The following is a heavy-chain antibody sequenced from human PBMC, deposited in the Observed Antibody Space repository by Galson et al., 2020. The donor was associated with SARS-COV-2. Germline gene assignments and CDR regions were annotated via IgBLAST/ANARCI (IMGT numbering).Heavy chain of an antibody. J-gene: IGHJ4*02. CDR1: GAPISSTSYY. V-gene: IGHV4-39*07. D-gene: IGHD6-25*01. Sequence: ASETLSLTCHVDGAPISSTSYYWGWIRQPPGKGLEWIGSAYYTGSTFYNPSLKSRVTISVDTSKNQLYLKLTSVTAADTAVYYCARKAATYDYWGQGMLVIVSS. CDR2: AYYTGST. CDR3: ARKAATYDY.